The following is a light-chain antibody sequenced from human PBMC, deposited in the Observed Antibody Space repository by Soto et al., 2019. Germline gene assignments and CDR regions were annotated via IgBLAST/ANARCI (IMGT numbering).Light chain of an antibody. Sequence: DIQMTQSPSSLSASVVDRVTITCRASQSISSYLNWYQQKPGKAPKVLIYDASSLESGVPSRFSGSGSGTEFTLTISSLQPEDVATYFCQQSYNTFAGGTKVDIK. CDR2: DAS. V-gene: IGKV1-39*01. CDR3: QQSYNT. CDR1: QSISSY. J-gene: IGKJ4*01.